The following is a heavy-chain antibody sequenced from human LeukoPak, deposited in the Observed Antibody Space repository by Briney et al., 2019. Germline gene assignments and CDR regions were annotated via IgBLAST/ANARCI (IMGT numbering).Heavy chain of an antibody. CDR3: ARGVVPAARYRFDP. J-gene: IGHJ5*02. Sequence: SETLSLTCTVSGGSISSYYWSWLRQPPGKGLEWIGYIYYSGSTNYDPSLKSRVTISVDTSKNQFSLKLSSVTAADTAVYYCARGVVPAARYRFDPWGQGTLVTVSS. D-gene: IGHD2-2*01. CDR1: GGSISSYY. V-gene: IGHV4-59*01. CDR2: IYYSGST.